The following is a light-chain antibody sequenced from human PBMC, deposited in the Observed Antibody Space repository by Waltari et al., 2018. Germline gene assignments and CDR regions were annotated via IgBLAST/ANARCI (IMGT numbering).Light chain of an antibody. CDR1: QSVNTY. V-gene: IGKV3-15*01. J-gene: IGKJ4*01. CDR3: QQYYKWPLT. CDR2: GAF. Sequence: EIVLTQSPATLSVSPGERATLSCRASQSVNTYLAWYQQKPGQAPRLLISGAFSRATGISARFSGSGSGTDFTLTISSLEFADSAVYYCQQYYKWPLTFGGGTKMEIK.